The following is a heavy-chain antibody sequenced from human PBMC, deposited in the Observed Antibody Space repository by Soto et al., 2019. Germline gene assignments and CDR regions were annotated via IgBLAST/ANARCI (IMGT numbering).Heavy chain of an antibody. CDR1: GGSITSYN. CDR2: VYNSGST. Sequence: PSETLSLTCTVSGGSITSYNWNLLRQPPGKALEWIGYVYNSGSTNYNPSLKSRVTISVDTSKNQFSLKVNSVTAADTAVYYCARRAVVAVTGSLDNWLDPWGQGILVTVSS. V-gene: IGHV4-59*01. J-gene: IGHJ5*02. CDR3: ARRAVVAVTGSLDNWLDP. D-gene: IGHD2-21*01.